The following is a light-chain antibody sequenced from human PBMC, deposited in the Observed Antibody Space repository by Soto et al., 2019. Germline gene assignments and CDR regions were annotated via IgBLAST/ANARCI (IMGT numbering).Light chain of an antibody. V-gene: IGKV3D-15*01. Sequence: EIGMTQSPATLSVSLGERATLSCRASQGVGNSLAWYQQKPGQAPRPLIYSASSRDTGIPARFSGSGPGTDFTLTISGLEPEDFAAYYCQQYKSYPTTFGQGTRLAIK. CDR2: SAS. J-gene: IGKJ5*01. CDR1: QGVGNS. CDR3: QQYKSYPTT.